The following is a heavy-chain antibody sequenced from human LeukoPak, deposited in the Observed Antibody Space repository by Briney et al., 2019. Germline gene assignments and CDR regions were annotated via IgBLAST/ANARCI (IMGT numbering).Heavy chain of an antibody. CDR1: GFTFSSYA. D-gene: IGHD3-22*01. CDR3: AKGYDSSGYYHLDY. V-gene: IGHV3-23*01. J-gene: IGHJ4*02. Sequence: GSLRLSCAASGFTFSSYAMSWVRQAPGKGLEWVSAISGSGGSTYYADSVKGRFTISRDNSKNTLYLQMNSLRAEDTAVYYCAKGYDSSGYYHLDYWGQGTLVTVSS. CDR2: ISGSGGST.